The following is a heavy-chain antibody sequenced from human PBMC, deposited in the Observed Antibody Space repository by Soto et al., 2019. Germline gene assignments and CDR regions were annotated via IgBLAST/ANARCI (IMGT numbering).Heavy chain of an antibody. D-gene: IGHD2-2*01. CDR2: SSQIGST. V-gene: IGHV4-31*02. CDR3: ARGDVLVPAAYYYYYGMDV. Sequence: GDSSQIGSTYYNPSLKSRVTISVDTSKNQFSLKLSSVTAADTAVYYCARGDVLVPAAYYYYYGMDVWGQGTTVTVSS. J-gene: IGHJ6*02.